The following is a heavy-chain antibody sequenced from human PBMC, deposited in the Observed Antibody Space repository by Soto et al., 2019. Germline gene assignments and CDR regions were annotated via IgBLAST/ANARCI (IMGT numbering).Heavy chain of an antibody. CDR2: IIHSEST. CDR3: ARQRPTDGRWEFANYYGMDV. D-gene: IGHD1-26*01. V-gene: IGHV4-34*12. J-gene: IGHJ6*02. CDR1: GGSFSAYY. Sequence: PSETLSLTCAVYGGSFSAYYWSWVRQPPGKGLEWIGEIIHSESTKYNPSLKSRVTISVDTSKNQFSLKLSSVTAVDTAVYYCARQRPTDGRWEFANYYGMDVWGQGTPVTVSS.